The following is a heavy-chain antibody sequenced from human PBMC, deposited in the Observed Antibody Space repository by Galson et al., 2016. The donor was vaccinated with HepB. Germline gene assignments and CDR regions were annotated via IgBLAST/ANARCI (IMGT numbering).Heavy chain of an antibody. CDR3: ARLSGGPIA. CDR2: IYYSGST. V-gene: IGHV4-59*12. J-gene: IGHJ4*01. D-gene: IGHD3-16*01. Sequence: SETLSLTCTVSGGSISSYYWSWIRQPPGKGLEWIGYIYYSGSTNYNPSLKSRVTMSRATSKRQFYLPLSSVTAADIAVYYCARLSGGPIAWGHGVQVTVSS. CDR1: GGSISSYY.